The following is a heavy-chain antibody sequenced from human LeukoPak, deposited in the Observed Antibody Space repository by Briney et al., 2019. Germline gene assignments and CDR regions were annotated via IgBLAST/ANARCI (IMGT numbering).Heavy chain of an antibody. V-gene: IGHV4-59*01. J-gene: IGHJ4*02. CDR1: GGSISSYY. CDR3: ARVEDEIVATI. CDR2: IYYSGST. D-gene: IGHD5-12*01. Sequence: PSETLSLTCTVSGGSISSYYWSWIRQPPGKGLEWIGYIYYSGSTNYNPSLKSRVTISVDTSKNQFSLKLSSVTAADTAVYYCARVEDEIVATIWSQGTLVTVS.